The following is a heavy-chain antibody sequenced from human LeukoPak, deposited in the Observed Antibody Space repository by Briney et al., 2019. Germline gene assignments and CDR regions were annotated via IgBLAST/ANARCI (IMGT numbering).Heavy chain of an antibody. J-gene: IGHJ3*02. D-gene: IGHD3-22*01. CDR2: INWKGGST. CDR1: GFTFDDYG. CDR3: ARETGLYDSSGYFYRDAFDI. V-gene: IGHV3-20*04. Sequence: GGSLRLSCAASGFTFDDYGMSWVRQAPGKGLAWVSGINWKGGSTGYADSVKGRFTISRDNAKNSLYLQMNSLRAEDTALYYCARETGLYDSSGYFYRDAFDIWGQGTMVTVYS.